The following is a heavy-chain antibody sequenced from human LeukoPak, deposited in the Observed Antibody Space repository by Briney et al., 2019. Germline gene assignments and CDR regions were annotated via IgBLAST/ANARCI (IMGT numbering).Heavy chain of an antibody. CDR1: GYTFTTYY. Sequence: GASVKVSCKASGYTFTTYYMHWVRQAPGQRPEWMGIINPSGGSTSYAQKFQGRVTMTRDMSTSTVYMELSSLRSEDTAVYYCARCDILTGYYLFDYWGQGTLVTVSS. V-gene: IGHV1-46*01. CDR3: ARCDILTGYYLFDY. D-gene: IGHD3-9*01. J-gene: IGHJ4*02. CDR2: INPSGGST.